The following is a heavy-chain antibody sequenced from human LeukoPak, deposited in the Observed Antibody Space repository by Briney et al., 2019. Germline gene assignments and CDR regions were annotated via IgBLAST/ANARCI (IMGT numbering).Heavy chain of an antibody. CDR3: AREGITMVRGAIDY. V-gene: IGHV4-59*12. CDR1: GGSISSYY. J-gene: IGHJ4*02. CDR2: IYYSGST. D-gene: IGHD3-10*01. Sequence: SETLSLTCTVSGGSISSYYWSWIRQPPGKRLEWIGYIYYSGSTNYNPSLKSRVTISVDTSKNQFSLKLSSVTAADTAVYYCAREGITMVRGAIDYWGQGTLVTVSS.